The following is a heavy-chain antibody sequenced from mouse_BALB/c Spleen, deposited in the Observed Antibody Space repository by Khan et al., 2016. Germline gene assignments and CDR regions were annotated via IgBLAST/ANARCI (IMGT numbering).Heavy chain of an antibody. Sequence: VQLQESGAELVRPGVSVKISCKGSGYTFTDYAMHWVKQSHAKSLEWIGGISTYYGDASYNQKFKGKATMTVDKSSRTAYLELARLISDDAAISYWARHYIYYDYWVQGTTLTVSS. CDR1: GYTFTDYA. J-gene: IGHJ2*01. D-gene: IGHD2-12*01. V-gene: IGHV1S137*01. CDR2: ISTYYGDA. CDR3: ARHYIYYDY.